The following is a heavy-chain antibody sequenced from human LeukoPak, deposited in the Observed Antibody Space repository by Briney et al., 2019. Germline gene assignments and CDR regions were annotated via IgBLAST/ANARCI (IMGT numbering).Heavy chain of an antibody. J-gene: IGHJ3*02. CDR2: IKQDGSEK. D-gene: IGHD2-2*01. CDR3: AREDIVVVPAASDAFDI. V-gene: IGHV3-7*01. Sequence: GGSLRLSCAASGFTFSSYWMSWVRQAPGKGLEWVANIKQDGSEKYYVDSVKGRFTISRDNAKNSLYLQMNSLRAEDTAVYYCAREDIVVVPAASDAFDIWGQGTMVTVSS. CDR1: GFTFSSYW.